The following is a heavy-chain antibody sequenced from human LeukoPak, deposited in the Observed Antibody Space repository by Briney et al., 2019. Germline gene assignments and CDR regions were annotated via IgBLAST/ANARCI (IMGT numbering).Heavy chain of an antibody. D-gene: IGHD1-1*01. J-gene: IGHJ3*02. V-gene: IGHV3-66*02. CDR2: IYSGGST. CDR3: ARDSTGAFDI. Sequence: PGGSLRLSCAASGFTVSSNYMSWVRQAPGKGLEWVSVIYSGGSTYYADSVKGRFTISRDNPKNTLYLQMNSLRAEDTAVYYCARDSTGAFDIWGQGTMVTVSS. CDR1: GFTVSSNY.